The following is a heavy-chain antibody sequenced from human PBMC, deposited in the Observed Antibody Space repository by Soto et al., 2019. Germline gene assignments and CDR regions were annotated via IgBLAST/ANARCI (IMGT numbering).Heavy chain of an antibody. V-gene: IGHV3-64D*06. CDR3: VKYSQAHYVWGSYPNLDY. D-gene: IGHD3-16*02. Sequence: PGWSLRLSCAASGFTFSSYVMHLVRQAPGKGLEYVSSISSNGEITYYADSVKGRFTISRDNSKKTLYLQMSSLRTEDTAVYYCVKYSQAHYVWGSYPNLDYWGHGP. CDR1: GFTFSSYV. J-gene: IGHJ4*03. CDR2: ISSNGEIT.